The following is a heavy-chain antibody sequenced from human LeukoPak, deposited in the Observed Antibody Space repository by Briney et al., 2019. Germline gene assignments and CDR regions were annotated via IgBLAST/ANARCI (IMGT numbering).Heavy chain of an antibody. CDR1: EFSVGSNY. J-gene: IGHJ4*02. CDR3: AREGLLTGYYSPFDY. CDR2: IYSGGST. V-gene: IGHV3-66*01. D-gene: IGHD3-9*01. Sequence: GGSLRLSCAASEFSVGSNYMTWVRRAPGKGLEWVSLIYSGGSTYYADSVKGRFTISRDNSKNTLYLQMNSLRAEDTAVYYCAREGLLTGYYSPFDYWGQGTLVTVSS.